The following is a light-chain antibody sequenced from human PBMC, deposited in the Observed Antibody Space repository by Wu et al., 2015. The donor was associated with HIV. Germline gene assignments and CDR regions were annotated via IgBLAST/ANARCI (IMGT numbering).Light chain of an antibody. V-gene: IGKV3-20*01. J-gene: IGKJ1*01. CDR1: QSVSINY. CDR2: GAS. Sequence: EIVLTQSPGTLSLSPGESATLSCRASQSVSINYLAWYQQKPGQAPRLLIYGASSRATGIPDRFSDSGSGTDFTLTISRLEPEDFAVYYCQQYGGPQTFGQGTKVEIK. CDR3: QQYGGPQT.